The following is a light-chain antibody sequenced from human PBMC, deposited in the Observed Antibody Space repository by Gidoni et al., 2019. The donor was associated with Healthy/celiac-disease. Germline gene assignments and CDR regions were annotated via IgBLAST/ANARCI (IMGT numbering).Light chain of an antibody. J-gene: IGKJ4*01. CDR2: DAS. CDR1: QGISSA. V-gene: IGKV1-13*02. Sequence: AIQLTQSPSSLSASVGDRVTITCRASQGISSALAWYQHKPGKAHKLLIYDASSLESGFPSRFSGSGSGTDFTLTISSLQPEDFATYYCQQFNSYPLTFGGGTKVEIK. CDR3: QQFNSYPLT.